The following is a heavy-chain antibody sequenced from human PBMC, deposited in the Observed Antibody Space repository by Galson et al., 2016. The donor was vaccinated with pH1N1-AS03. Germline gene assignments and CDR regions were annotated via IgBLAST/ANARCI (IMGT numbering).Heavy chain of an antibody. CDR3: ARDLRRDFENNFVAGVQFGRC. V-gene: IGHV1-18*01. J-gene: IGHJ4*02. Sequence: SVKVSCKASGYTFTNFGVIWVRQAPGQGLEWVGWISAYSGNTNYAQSLQGRVSMTTDPSTNTVYMELTRLTSDDTAIQYCARDLRRDFENNFVAGVQFGRCWGQGTLVTVSS. CDR2: ISAYSGNT. CDR1: GYTFTNFG. D-gene: IGHD1-20*01.